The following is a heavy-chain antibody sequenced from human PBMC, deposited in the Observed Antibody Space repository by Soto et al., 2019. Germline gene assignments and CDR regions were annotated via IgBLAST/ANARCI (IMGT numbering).Heavy chain of an antibody. V-gene: IGHV3-9*01. D-gene: IGHD3-9*01. CDR3: AKANVLRYFDWLPDFDY. Sequence: PGGSLRLSCAASGFTFDDYAMHWVRQAPGKGLEWVSGISWNSGSIGYADSVKGRFTISRDNAKNSLYLQMNSLRAEDTALYYCAKANVLRYFDWLPDFDYWGQGTLVTVSS. CDR2: ISWNSGSI. J-gene: IGHJ4*02. CDR1: GFTFDDYA.